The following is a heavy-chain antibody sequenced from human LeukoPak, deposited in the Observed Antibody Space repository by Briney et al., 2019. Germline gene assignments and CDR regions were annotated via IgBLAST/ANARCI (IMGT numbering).Heavy chain of an antibody. J-gene: IGHJ6*02. Sequence: AGGSLRLSCAASGFTFSSYVMNWVRQAPGKGLEWVSSISDNSVTRYYADSVKGRFTISRDNSDNTVYLQMNSLRAEDTAIYYCAKAPAPYYYYYGMDVWGQGTAVTVSS. CDR3: AKAPAPYYYYYGMDV. CDR2: ISDNSVTR. CDR1: GFTFSSYV. V-gene: IGHV3-23*01.